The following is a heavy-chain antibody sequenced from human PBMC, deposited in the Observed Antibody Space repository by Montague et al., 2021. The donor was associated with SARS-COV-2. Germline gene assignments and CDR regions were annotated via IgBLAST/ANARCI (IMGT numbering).Heavy chain of an antibody. J-gene: IGHJ4*02. D-gene: IGHD3-22*01. CDR1: GGLITDYY. V-gene: IGHV4-34*01. CDR2: INHRGTS. Sequence: ETLSLTCAVYGGLITDYYWSWIRQPPGKGLEWIGEINHRGTSNYNPSLKSRVSISVDTSKNQFSLYLGSVTAADTAVYYCARGRQHFNMIVVVMTGGEYYFDXWAQGTLVTVSS. CDR3: ARGRQHFNMIVVVMTGGEYYFDX.